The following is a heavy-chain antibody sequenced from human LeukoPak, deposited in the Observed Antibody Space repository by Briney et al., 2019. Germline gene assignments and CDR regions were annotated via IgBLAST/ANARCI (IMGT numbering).Heavy chain of an antibody. J-gene: IGHJ4*02. D-gene: IGHD2-21*02. CDR1: GYSFTSYW. CDR2: IYPGDSDT. CDR3: ATSCGERVVTFDY. V-gene: IGHV5-51*01. Sequence: GESLKISCKGSGYSFTSYWIGWVPQMPGKGLEWMGIIYPGDSDTRYSPSFQGQVTISADKSISTAYLQWSSLKASDTAMYYCATSCGERVVTFDYWGQGTLVTVSS.